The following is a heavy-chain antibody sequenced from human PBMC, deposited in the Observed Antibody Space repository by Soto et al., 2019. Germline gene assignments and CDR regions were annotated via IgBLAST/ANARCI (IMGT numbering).Heavy chain of an antibody. CDR3: VRIRRGDGYTFGY. D-gene: IGHD5-12*01. V-gene: IGHV3-74*01. CDR2: INTDGSTT. CDR1: GFTLSNYW. Sequence: GGSLRLSCTASGFTLSNYWMHWARQAPGKGLVWVSRINTDGSTTTYADSVKGRFTISRDNAKNTLYLQMNSLRDEDTAVYYCVRIRRGDGYTFGYWGQGTLVTVSS. J-gene: IGHJ4*02.